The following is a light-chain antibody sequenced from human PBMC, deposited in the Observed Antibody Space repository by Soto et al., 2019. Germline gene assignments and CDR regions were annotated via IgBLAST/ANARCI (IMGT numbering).Light chain of an antibody. Sequence: EIGLTQSPATLSLSPGERVTLSCGASQSLTNNFLAWYQQRPGLAPRLLIFDASTRASGVPDRFSGSGSGTDFTLTISRLEPEDFAVYYCQQFGNSPTFGGGTKVEFK. CDR3: QQFGNSPT. V-gene: IGKV3D-20*01. CDR1: QSLTNNF. CDR2: DAS. J-gene: IGKJ4*01.